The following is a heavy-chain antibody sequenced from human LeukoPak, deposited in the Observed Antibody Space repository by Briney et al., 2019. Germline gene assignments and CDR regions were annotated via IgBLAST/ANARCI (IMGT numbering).Heavy chain of an antibody. D-gene: IGHD3-3*01. J-gene: IGHJ6*02. CDR1: GFTFSSYW. V-gene: IGHV3-7*01. CDR3: ASTRDYDFWSGYYWDLDYYYGMDV. Sequence: RPGGSLRLSCAASGFTFSSYWMSWVRQAPGKGLEWVANIKQDGSEKYYVDSVKGRFTISRDNAKNSLYLQMNSLRAEDTAVYYCASTRDYDFWSGYYWDLDYYYGMDVWGQGTTVTVSS. CDR2: IKQDGSEK.